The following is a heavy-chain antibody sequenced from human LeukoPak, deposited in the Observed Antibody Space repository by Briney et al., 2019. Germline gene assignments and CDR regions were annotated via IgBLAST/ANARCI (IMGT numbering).Heavy chain of an antibody. Sequence: SVKVSCKASGFTFTRSAMQWVRQARGQRLEWIGWIVLGSGNTNYAQKFQERVTITRDMSTSTAYMELSRLTSEATAVYYCATVVLGDHPVWDAFDVWGQGTMVTLSS. CDR1: GFTFTRSA. J-gene: IGHJ3*01. CDR3: ATVVLGDHPVWDAFDV. CDR2: IVLGSGNT. V-gene: IGHV1-58*02. D-gene: IGHD3-10*01.